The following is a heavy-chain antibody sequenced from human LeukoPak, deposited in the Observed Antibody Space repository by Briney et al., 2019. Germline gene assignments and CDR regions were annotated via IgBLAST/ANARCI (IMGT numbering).Heavy chain of an antibody. CDR3: ARYVGSSWSKYYYYMDV. Sequence: SETLSLTCTVSGGSISSGSYYWSWIRQPAGKGLEWIGRIYTSGSTNYNPSLKSRVTISVDTSKNQFSLKLSSVTAADTAVYYCARYVGSSWSKYYYYMDVWGKGTTVTVSS. CDR2: IYTSGST. J-gene: IGHJ6*03. D-gene: IGHD6-13*01. V-gene: IGHV4-61*02. CDR1: GGSISSGSYY.